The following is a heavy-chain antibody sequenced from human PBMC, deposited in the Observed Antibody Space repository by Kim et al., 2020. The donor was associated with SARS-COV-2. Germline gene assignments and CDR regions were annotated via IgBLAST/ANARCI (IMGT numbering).Heavy chain of an antibody. CDR3: ARESTGSGYGMDV. V-gene: IGHV3-7*01. CDR1: GFTFSSYW. Sequence: GGSLRLSCAASGFTFSSYWMSWVRQAPGKGLEWVANIKQDGSEKYYVDSVKGRFTISRDNAKNSLYLQMNSLRAEDTAVYYCARESTGSGYGMDVWGQGTTVTVSS. CDR2: IKQDGSEK. D-gene: IGHD3-10*01. J-gene: IGHJ6*02.